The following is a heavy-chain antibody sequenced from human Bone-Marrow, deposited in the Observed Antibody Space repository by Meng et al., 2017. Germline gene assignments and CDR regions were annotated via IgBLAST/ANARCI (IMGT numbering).Heavy chain of an antibody. Sequence: ASVKVSCKASGYTFTSYGISWVRQAPGQGLEWMGWISAYNGNTNYAQKLQGRVTMTRNTSISTAYMELSSLRSEDTTVYYCARGSYSSSWYELLDYWGQGTLVTVSS. CDR1: GYTFTSYG. CDR3: ARGSYSSSWYELLDY. CDR2: ISAYNGNT. D-gene: IGHD6-13*01. V-gene: IGHV1-18*01. J-gene: IGHJ4*02.